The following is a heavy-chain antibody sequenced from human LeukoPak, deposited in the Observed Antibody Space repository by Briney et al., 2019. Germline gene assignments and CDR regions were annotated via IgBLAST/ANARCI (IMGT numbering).Heavy chain of an antibody. Sequence: SVKVSCKDSGCTFSSYAISWVRQAPGQGLEWMGGIIPIFGTANYAQKFQGRVTITADESTSTAYMELSSLRSEDTAVYYCASERYDFWSGYSHRIDYWGQGTLVTVSS. CDR1: GCTFSSYA. J-gene: IGHJ4*02. D-gene: IGHD3-3*01. CDR2: IIPIFGTA. V-gene: IGHV1-69*13. CDR3: ASERYDFWSGYSHRIDY.